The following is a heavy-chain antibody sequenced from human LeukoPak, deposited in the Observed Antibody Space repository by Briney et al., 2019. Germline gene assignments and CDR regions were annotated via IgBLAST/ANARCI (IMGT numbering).Heavy chain of an antibody. CDR3: ARLMTTVVTDYYFDY. Sequence: SVKVSCKASGGTFSSYAISWVRQAPGQGLEWMGGIIPIFGTANYAQKFQGRVTITADESTSTAYMELSSLRSEDTAVYYCARLMTTVVTDYYFDYWGQGTLVTVSS. V-gene: IGHV1-69*13. D-gene: IGHD4-23*01. CDR1: GGTFSSYA. CDR2: IIPIFGTA. J-gene: IGHJ4*02.